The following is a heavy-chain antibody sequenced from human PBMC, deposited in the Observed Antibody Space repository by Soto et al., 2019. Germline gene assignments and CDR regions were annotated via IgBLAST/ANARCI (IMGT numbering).Heavy chain of an antibody. V-gene: IGHV3-23*01. CDR2: ISGSGGRA. J-gene: IGHJ4*02. Sequence: EVQLLESGGGLVQPGGSLRLSCAASGFTFSNYAMTWVRQGPGKGLEWVSGISGSGGRAYYADSVTGRFTISRDNSKSTLYLQMNSLRAEDTAVYYCAKAYFVWTSEQPYYFDYWGQGTLVTFSS. CDR1: GFTFSNYA. CDR3: AKAYFVWTSEQPYYFDY. D-gene: IGHD3-16*01.